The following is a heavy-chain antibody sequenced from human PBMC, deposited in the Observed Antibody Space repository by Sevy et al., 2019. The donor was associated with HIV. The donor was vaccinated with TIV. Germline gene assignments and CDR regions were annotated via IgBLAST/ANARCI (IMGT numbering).Heavy chain of an antibody. J-gene: IGHJ4*02. V-gene: IGHV3-48*01. CDR1: GFTFSTNS. CDR2: INSRSSTI. CDR3: VREGLGGFSYSLDC. D-gene: IGHD5-18*01. Sequence: GGSLRLSCVASGFTFSTNSMNWVRQAPGKGLEWVSYINSRSSTIHYADSVKGRFTIFRDNAQNSLYLQMNSLRAEDTAVYYCVREGLGGFSYSLDCWGQGTLVTVSS.